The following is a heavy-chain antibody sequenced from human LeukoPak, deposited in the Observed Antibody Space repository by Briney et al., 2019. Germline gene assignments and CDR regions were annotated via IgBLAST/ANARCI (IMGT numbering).Heavy chain of an antibody. Sequence: GSLRLSCAASGFTFSSYWMHWVRQPPGKGPEWVANIKEDGGRKHYVDSVGGRFTISRDNTKNSLYLQMNSLRAEDTAVYYCARDSVASGSLDYWGQGALVTVSS. D-gene: IGHD3-10*01. J-gene: IGHJ4*02. CDR3: ARDSVASGSLDY. CDR1: GFTFSSYW. CDR2: IKEDGGRK. V-gene: IGHV3-7*01.